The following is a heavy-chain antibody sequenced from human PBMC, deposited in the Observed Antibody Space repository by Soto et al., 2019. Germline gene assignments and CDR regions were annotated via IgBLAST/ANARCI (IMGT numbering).Heavy chain of an antibody. CDR1: GYTFSSYD. Sequence: QVQLVQSGAEVRKPGASVKVSCKTSGYTFSSYDINWVRQATGQGLEWMGWMNSNNGDPGYARKFQGRVTVTRDTSTRTVYMELSNLQSDDTAVYYCATYRYCIDGVCPFDYWGQGTLVTVSS. J-gene: IGHJ4*02. V-gene: IGHV1-8*01. CDR2: MNSNNGDP. D-gene: IGHD2-8*01. CDR3: ATYRYCIDGVCPFDY.